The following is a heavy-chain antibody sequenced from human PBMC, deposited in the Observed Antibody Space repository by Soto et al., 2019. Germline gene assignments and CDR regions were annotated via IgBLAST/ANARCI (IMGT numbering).Heavy chain of an antibody. CDR2: ITDGGSNK. V-gene: IGHV3-30*04. CDR1: GFTFSSYA. CDR3: ARESGYSYGRFDY. D-gene: IGHD5-18*01. Sequence: PGGSLILSCAASGFTFSSYAMSWVRQAPGKGLEWVAVITDGGSNKYYADSVKGRFTISRDNSKNTLYLQMNSLRAEDTAVYYCARESGYSYGRFDYWGQGTLVTVSS. J-gene: IGHJ4*02.